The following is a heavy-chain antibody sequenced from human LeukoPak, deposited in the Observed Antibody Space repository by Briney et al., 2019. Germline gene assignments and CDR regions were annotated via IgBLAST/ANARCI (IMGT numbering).Heavy chain of an antibody. V-gene: IGHV3-64D*06. CDR1: GFTFSNYA. CDR3: AFDSVWGNSRSRGFDY. J-gene: IGHJ4*02. D-gene: IGHD3-16*02. Sequence: GGPLRLSCSASGFTFSNYAIHWVRQAPGKGLESVSAISINGRGTYYADSVKGRFTISRDNSRNTLYLQMSSLRTEDTAVYYCAFDSVWGNSRSRGFDYWGQGTLVTVSS. CDR2: ISINGRGT.